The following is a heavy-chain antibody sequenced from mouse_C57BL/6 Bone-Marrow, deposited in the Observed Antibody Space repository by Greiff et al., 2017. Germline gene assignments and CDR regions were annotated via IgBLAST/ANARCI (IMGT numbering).Heavy chain of an antibody. V-gene: IGHV14-4*01. CDR1: GFNIKDDY. Sequence: VQLQQSGAELVRPGASVKLSCTASGFNIKDDYMHWVKQRPEQGLEWIGWIDPENGDTEYASKFQGKATITADTSSNTAYLQLSSLTSEDTAVYYCTTWGPHGSSHYFDYWGQGTTLTVSS. D-gene: IGHD1-1*01. J-gene: IGHJ2*01. CDR2: IDPENGDT. CDR3: TTWGPHGSSHYFDY.